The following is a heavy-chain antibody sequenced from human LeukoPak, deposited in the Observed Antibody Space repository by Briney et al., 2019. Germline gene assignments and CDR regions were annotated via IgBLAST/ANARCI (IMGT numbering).Heavy chain of an antibody. D-gene: IGHD6-13*01. CDR2: ISYDGSNK. CDR1: GFTFNSYG. J-gene: IGHJ4*02. Sequence: PGGSLRLSCAASGFTFNSYGMHWVRQAPGKGLEWVAVISYDGSNKYSADSGKGRFTISRDTSKNTVYLQMNSLGTEDTAFYYCARGYSSSWLGYFDYWGQGTLVTVSS. V-gene: IGHV3-30*03. CDR3: ARGYSSSWLGYFDY.